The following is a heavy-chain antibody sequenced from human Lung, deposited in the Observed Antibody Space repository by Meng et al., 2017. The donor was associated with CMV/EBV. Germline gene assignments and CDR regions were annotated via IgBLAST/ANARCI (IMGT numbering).Heavy chain of an antibody. CDR1: GFSVTYGW. CDR2: IKGKTSGGTI. D-gene: IGHD3-16*01. J-gene: IGHJ5*01. CDR3: SPWGAFGT. V-gene: IGHV3-15*01. Sequence: LTCVVSGFSVTYGWMSWVRQGPGKGLEWVGRIKGKTSGGTIDYAAPVKDRFTILRDDLENTVYLYMNNLRTEDAAVYYCSPWGAFGTWGQGKMVTVSS.